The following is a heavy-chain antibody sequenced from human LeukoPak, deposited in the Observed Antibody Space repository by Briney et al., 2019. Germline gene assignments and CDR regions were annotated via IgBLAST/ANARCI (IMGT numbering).Heavy chain of an antibody. CDR1: GYSFTDYW. CDR3: ARSVVVVAATGTYFDY. CDR2: IYPGDSDT. J-gene: IGHJ4*02. Sequence: GESLKISCKVSGYSFTDYWIGWVRQMPGKGLEWMGIIYPGDSDTRYSPSFQGQVIISADKSISTAYLQWSSLKASDTAMYYCARSVVVVAATGTYFDYWGQGTLVTASS. D-gene: IGHD2-15*01. V-gene: IGHV5-51*01.